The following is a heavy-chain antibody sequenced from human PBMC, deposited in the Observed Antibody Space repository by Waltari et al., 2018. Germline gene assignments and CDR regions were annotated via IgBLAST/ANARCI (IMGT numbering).Heavy chain of an antibody. D-gene: IGHD7-27*01. CDR1: GGSISSSSYS. V-gene: IGHV4-61*09. CDR2: VYTSGNT. Sequence: QVQLQESGPGLVQPSQTLSLTCTVSGGSISSSSYSWSWIRQPAGQGLEWIGHVYTSGNTNYNPSLKSRVTISIDTFKNQFSLRLSSVTAADTAVYYCARERVWGLAFYFDYWGQGTLVTVSS. J-gene: IGHJ4*02. CDR3: ARERVWGLAFYFDY.